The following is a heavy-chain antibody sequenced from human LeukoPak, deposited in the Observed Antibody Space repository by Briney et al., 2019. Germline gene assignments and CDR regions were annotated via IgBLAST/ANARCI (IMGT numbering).Heavy chain of an antibody. Sequence: GGSLRLSCAASGFTFSSYEMNWVRQAPGKGLEWVSYISSSGSTIYYADSVKGRFTISRDNAKKSLYLQMNSLRAEDTAVYYCASNHYYDPLFDIWGQGTMVTVSS. D-gene: IGHD3-22*01. CDR2: ISSSGSTI. CDR1: GFTFSSYE. J-gene: IGHJ3*02. V-gene: IGHV3-48*03. CDR3: ASNHYYDPLFDI.